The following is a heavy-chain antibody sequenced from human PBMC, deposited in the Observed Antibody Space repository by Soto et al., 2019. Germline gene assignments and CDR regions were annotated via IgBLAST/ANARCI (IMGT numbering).Heavy chain of an antibody. D-gene: IGHD2-8*02. CDR1: GGSFNSGGFS. CDR2: IYHSGST. J-gene: IGHJ4*02. Sequence: QLQLQESGSGLVKPSQTLSLTCAVSGGSFNSGGFSWSWIRQPPGKGLEWIGYIYHSGSTYYNPSIKSRVAISVDRSKNQFSLELTSVTAADTAVYYCARSTRSTGSFLFDYWGQGTLVTVSS. V-gene: IGHV4-30-2*01. CDR3: ARSTRSTGSFLFDY.